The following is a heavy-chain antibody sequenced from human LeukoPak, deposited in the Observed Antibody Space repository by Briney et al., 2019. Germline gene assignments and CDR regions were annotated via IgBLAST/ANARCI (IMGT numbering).Heavy chain of an antibody. V-gene: IGHV1-46*01. CDR2: INTSGGST. J-gene: IGHJ5*02. CDR3: AGNWNYSPHGQGSLDP. CDR1: GFTFTSYY. Sequence: ASLKLSCKASGFTFTSYYMHWVRQAPGKGLEWMGIINTSGGSTYYAKKCQGRATMTREMSKSTVYMELSSLRSEDTAVYYWAGNWNYSPHGQGSLDPWGQGTLVTVSS. D-gene: IGHD1-7*01.